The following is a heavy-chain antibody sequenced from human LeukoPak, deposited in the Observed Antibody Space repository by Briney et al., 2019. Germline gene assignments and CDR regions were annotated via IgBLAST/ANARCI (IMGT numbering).Heavy chain of an antibody. D-gene: IGHD3-10*01. J-gene: IGHJ4*02. CDR2: IYTSGST. V-gene: IGHV4-59*10. CDR1: GGSFSGYY. Sequence: SSETLSLTCAVYGGSFSGYYWSWIRQPAGKGLEWIGRIYTSGSTNYNPSLKSRVTMSVDTSKNQFSLKLSSVTAADTAVYYCASYGSGSIDYWGQGTLVTVSS. CDR3: ASYGSGSIDY.